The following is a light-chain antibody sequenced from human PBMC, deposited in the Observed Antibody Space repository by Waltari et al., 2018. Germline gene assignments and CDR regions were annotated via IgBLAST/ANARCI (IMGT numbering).Light chain of an antibody. CDR1: QSISSY. V-gene: IGKV1-39*01. CDR3: QQSYSTPFT. CDR2: AAS. J-gene: IGKJ3*01. Sequence: TQSPSSLSASVGDRVTITCRASQSISSYLNWYQQKPGKAPKLLIYAASSLQSGVPSRFSGSGSWTDFTLTISSLQPEDFATYYCQQSYSTPFTFGPGTKVDIK.